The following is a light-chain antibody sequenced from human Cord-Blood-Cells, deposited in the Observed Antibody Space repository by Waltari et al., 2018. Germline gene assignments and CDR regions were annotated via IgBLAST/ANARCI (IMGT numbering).Light chain of an antibody. CDR2: GAS. J-gene: IGKJ4*01. V-gene: IGKV3-15*01. CDR3: QQYNNWPPLT. CDR1: QSVSGN. Sequence: EIVMTQTPATLSVSPGERATLPCRASQSVSGNLARYQQKPGQAPRLLIYGASTRSTGSPARFSGSGSVTEFTLTISSLQSEDFAFYYCQQYNNWPPLTFGGGTKVEIK.